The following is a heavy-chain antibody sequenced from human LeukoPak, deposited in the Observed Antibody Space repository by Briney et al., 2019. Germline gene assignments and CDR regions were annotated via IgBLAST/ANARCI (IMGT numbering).Heavy chain of an antibody. Sequence: GGSLRLSCAASGFIFSNYGMNWVRQAPGKGLEWVSYISSSGSTIYYADSVKGRFTISRDNAKNSLYLQMNSLRAEDTAVYYCSIGGPDNWFDPWGQGTLVTVSS. CDR1: GFIFSNYG. CDR2: ISSSGSTI. D-gene: IGHD3-16*01. CDR3: SIGGPDNWFDP. V-gene: IGHV3-48*04. J-gene: IGHJ5*02.